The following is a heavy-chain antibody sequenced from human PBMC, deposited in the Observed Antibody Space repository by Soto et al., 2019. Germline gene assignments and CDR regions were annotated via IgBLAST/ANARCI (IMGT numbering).Heavy chain of an antibody. J-gene: IGHJ5*02. D-gene: IGHD5-18*01. CDR2: IYYSGST. CDR3: AESAYSYLYWFDP. V-gene: IGHV4-39*01. Sequence: QLQLQESGPGLVKPSETLSLTCTVSGGSISSSSYYWGWIRQPPGKGLEWIGSIYYSGSTYYNPSLKSRVTISVDTSKNQFSLKLSSVTAADTAVYYCAESAYSYLYWFDPWGQGTLVTVSS. CDR1: GGSISSSSYY.